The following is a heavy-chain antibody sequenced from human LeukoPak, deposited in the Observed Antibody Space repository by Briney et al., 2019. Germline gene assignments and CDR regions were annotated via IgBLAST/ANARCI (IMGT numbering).Heavy chain of an antibody. D-gene: IGHD1-26*01. V-gene: IGHV3-23*01. J-gene: IGHJ6*01. CDR2: ISGNGDNT. Sequence: GGSLRLSCAASGFTFSGFAMSRVRRTPGKGLEWVSGISGNGDNTLYADSVKGRFTISRDNSKNTLYLEMNSLRAEDTAIYYCAKMKGHPLPKYYMGVWGQGTTVTVSS. CDR3: AKMKGHPLPKYYMGV. CDR1: GFTFSGFA.